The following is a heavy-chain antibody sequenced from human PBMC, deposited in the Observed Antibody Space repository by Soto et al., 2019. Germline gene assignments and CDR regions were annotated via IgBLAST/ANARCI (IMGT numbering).Heavy chain of an antibody. CDR2: INHSGST. D-gene: IGHD3-3*01. CDR1: GGSFSGYY. J-gene: IGHJ3*02. V-gene: IGHV4-34*01. Sequence: SETLSLTCAVYGGSFSGYYWSWIRQPPGKGLEWIGEINHSGSTNYNPSLKSRVTISVDTSKNQFSLKLSSVTAADTAVYYCARSGYDFWSGCSDIWGQGTMVTVSS. CDR3: ARSGYDFWSGCSDI.